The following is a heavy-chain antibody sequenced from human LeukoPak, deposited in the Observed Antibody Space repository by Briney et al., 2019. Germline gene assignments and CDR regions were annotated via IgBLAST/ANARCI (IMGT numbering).Heavy chain of an antibody. J-gene: IGHJ4*02. CDR1: GGSVSSGSYY. CDR2: IYYSGST. CDR3: ARDGWGSGAGTKVRDY. V-gene: IGHV4-61*01. Sequence: KSSETLSLTCTVSGGSVSSGSYYWSWIRQPPGKGLEWIGYIYYSGSTNYNPSLKSRVTISVDTSKNQFSLKLSSVTAADTAVYYCARDGWGSGAGTKVRDYWGQGTLVTISS. D-gene: IGHD6-19*01.